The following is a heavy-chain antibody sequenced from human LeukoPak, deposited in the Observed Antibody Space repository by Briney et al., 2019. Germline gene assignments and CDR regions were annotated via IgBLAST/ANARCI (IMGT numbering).Heavy chain of an antibody. CDR1: GGSISSGGYY. J-gene: IGHJ6*03. V-gene: IGHV4-30-2*01. Sequence: PSQTLSLTCTVSGGSISSGGYYWSWIRQPPGKGLEWIGYIYHSGSTYYNPSLKSRVTISVDRSKNQFSPKLSSVTAADTAVYYCARALNYYYYYMDVWGKGTTVTVSS. CDR3: ARALNYYYYYMDV. CDR2: IYHSGST.